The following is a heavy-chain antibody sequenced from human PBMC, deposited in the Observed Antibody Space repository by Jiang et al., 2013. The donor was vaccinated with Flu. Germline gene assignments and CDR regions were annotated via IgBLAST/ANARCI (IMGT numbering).Heavy chain of an antibody. D-gene: IGHD3-22*01. J-gene: IGHJ4*02. V-gene: IGHV1-69*01. CDR3: ARVKSRSGYYRGEYYFDY. Sequence: KFQGRVTITADESTSTAYMELSSLRSEDTAVYYCARVKSRSGYYRGEYYFDYWGQGTLVTVSS.